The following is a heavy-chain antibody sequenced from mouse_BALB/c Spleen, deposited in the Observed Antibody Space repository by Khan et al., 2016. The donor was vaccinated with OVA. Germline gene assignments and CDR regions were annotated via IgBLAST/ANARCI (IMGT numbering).Heavy chain of an antibody. CDR3: ARGYDFFAY. J-gene: IGHJ3*01. CDR2: INPNTDNT. D-gene: IGHD2-14*01. CDR1: GYSFTAYY. V-gene: IGHV1-26*01. Sequence: EVKLQESGPDLVKTGASVKISCKASGYSFTAYYMNWVKLSHGKSLECIGRINPNTDNTNYNQKFKGKAILTVETSSSTAYIELRRLTSEESAVYFWARGYDFFAYWGQGTLVTVSA.